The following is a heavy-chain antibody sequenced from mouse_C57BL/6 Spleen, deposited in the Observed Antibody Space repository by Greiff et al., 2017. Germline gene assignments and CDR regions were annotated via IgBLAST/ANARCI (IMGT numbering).Heavy chain of an antibody. CDR2: ISSGGSYT. CDR1: GFTFSSYG. CDR3: ARQGDYDV. Sequence: EVQLVESGGDLVKPGGSLKLSCAASGFTFSSYGMSWVRQTPDKRLEWVATISSGGSYTYYPDSMKGRFTSSRDKAKNTLNLQMSSLKSEDTDVYYGARQGDYDVWGTGTTVTVSS. D-gene: IGHD2-4*01. J-gene: IGHJ1*03. V-gene: IGHV5-6*01.